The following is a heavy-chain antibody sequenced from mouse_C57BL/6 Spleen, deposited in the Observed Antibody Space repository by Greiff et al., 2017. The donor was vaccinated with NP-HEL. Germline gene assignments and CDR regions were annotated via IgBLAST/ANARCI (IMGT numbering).Heavy chain of an antibody. V-gene: IGHV5-16*01. CDR3: ARDESYDYDEGFAY. J-gene: IGHJ3*01. CDR2: INYDGSST. CDR1: GFTFSDYY. D-gene: IGHD2-4*01. Sequence: EVKLQESEGGLVQPGSSMKLSCTASGFTFSDYYMAWVRQVPEKGLEWVANINYDGSSTYYLDSLKSRFIISRDNAKNILCLQMSSLKSEDTATYYCARDESYDYDEGFAYWGQGTLVTVSA.